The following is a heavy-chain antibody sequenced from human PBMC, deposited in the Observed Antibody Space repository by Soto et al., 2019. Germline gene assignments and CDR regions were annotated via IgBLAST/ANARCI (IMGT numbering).Heavy chain of an antibody. CDR3: ARDGHYYDSSGYYYDYYYYGMDV. V-gene: IGHV3-30-3*01. D-gene: IGHD3-22*01. Sequence: PGGSLRLSCAASGFTFSSYAMHWVRQAPGKGLEWVAVISYDGSNKYYADSVKGRFTISRDNSKNTLYLQMNSLRAEDTAVYYCARDGHYYDSSGYYYDYYYYGMDVWGQGTTVTVSS. CDR2: ISYDGSNK. J-gene: IGHJ6*02. CDR1: GFTFSSYA.